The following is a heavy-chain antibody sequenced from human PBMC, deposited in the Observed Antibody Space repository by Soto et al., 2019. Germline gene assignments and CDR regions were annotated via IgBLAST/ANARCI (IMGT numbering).Heavy chain of an antibody. V-gene: IGHV3-23*01. D-gene: IGHD1-26*01. J-gene: IGHJ4*02. Sequence: GGSLRLSCAASGFTFSSYAMSWVRQAPGKGLEWVSAISGSGGSTYYADSVKGRFTISRDNSKNTLYLQMNSLRAEDTAVYYCANDLGATHTFDYWGQGTLVTVSS. CDR1: GFTFSSYA. CDR3: ANDLGATHTFDY. CDR2: ISGSGGST.